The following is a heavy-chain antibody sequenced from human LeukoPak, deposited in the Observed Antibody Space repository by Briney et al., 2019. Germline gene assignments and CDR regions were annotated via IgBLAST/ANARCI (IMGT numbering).Heavy chain of an antibody. CDR2: IYYSGST. Sequence: SETLSLTCTVSGGSISSYYWSWIRQPPGKGLEWIGYIYYSGSTNYNPSLKSRVTISVDTSKNQFSLKLSSVTAADTAVYYCARHYSSWYGGRFFDYWGQGTLVTVPS. D-gene: IGHD6-13*01. CDR1: GGSISSYY. CDR3: ARHYSSWYGGRFFDY. V-gene: IGHV4-59*08. J-gene: IGHJ4*02.